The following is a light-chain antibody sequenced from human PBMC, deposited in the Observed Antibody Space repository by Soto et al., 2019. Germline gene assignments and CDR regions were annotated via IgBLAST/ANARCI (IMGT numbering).Light chain of an antibody. CDR3: QQYGSSTT. Sequence: EIVLTQSPGTLSLSPVSRATLSCRASQSVSSSYLAWYQQKPGQAPRLLIYGASSRATGIPDRFSGSGSGTDFTLTISRLEPEDFAVYYCQQYGSSTTFGQGTKVDIK. V-gene: IGKV3-20*01. CDR2: GAS. J-gene: IGKJ1*01. CDR1: QSVSSSY.